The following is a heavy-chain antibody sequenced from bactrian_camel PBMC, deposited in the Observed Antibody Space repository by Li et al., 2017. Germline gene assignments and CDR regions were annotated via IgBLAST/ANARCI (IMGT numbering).Heavy chain of an antibody. J-gene: IGHJ6*01. CDR2: IDSDGTT. D-gene: IGHD6*01. CDR1: GTKYKRYC. Sequence: VQLVESGGGSVQAGGSLRLSCAASGTKYKRYCMAWFRQYPGKVPKGVASIDSDGTTEYADTVKDRFTISKENANDTLYLEMNTLKPEDTAMYYCAADPRYGGRCIQFWTRGVGSWGQGTQVTVS. V-gene: IGHV3S9*01. CDR3: AADPRYGGRCIQFWTRGVGS.